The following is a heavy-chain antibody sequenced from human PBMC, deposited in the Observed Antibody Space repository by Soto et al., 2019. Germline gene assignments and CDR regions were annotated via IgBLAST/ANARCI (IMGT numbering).Heavy chain of an antibody. V-gene: IGHV3-33*01. CDR3: ARDSSSGEGFDF. CDR2: IWYDGNSK. Sequence: QVQLVESGGGVVQPGRSLRLSCAASGFTFSSYGMHWVRQAPGKGLEWMAVIWYDGNSKDYGDSVRGRFTVSRDNSKNTLYLQMDSLRAEDTAVYYCARDSSSGEGFDFWGQGTLVTVYS. J-gene: IGHJ4*02. D-gene: IGHD7-27*01. CDR1: GFTFSSYG.